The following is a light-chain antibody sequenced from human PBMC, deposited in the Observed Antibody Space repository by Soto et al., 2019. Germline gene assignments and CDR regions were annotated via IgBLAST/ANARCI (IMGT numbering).Light chain of an antibody. V-gene: IGKV3-15*01. J-gene: IGKJ1*01. CDR1: QSVSST. Sequence: EIVMTQSPATLSMSLGERATLSCKASQSVSSTVAWYQQRPGQAPRLLIYGASTRATGIPARFSGSGSGTEFSLTLSSLQSDDFAVDYCQQYKDWPTPFGQGTQVEIK. CDR2: GAS. CDR3: QQYKDWPTP.